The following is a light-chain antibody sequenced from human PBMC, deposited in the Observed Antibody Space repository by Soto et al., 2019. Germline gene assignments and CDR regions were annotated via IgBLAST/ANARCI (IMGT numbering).Light chain of an antibody. J-gene: IGKJ1*01. CDR3: QQYGSSPSWT. Sequence: IVLLQSPGTLSLSPGERATLSCRASQSVSSSYLAWYQQKPGQAPRLLIYGASSRATGIPDRFSGSGSGTDFTLTISRLEPEDFAVYYCQQYGSSPSWTFGQGTKVDI. CDR1: QSVSSSY. CDR2: GAS. V-gene: IGKV3-20*01.